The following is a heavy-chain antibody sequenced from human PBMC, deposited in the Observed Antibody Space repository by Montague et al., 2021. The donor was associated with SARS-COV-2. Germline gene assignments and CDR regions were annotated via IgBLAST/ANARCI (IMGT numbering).Heavy chain of an antibody. CDR2: IKQDGSEK. CDR3: ARVQRTTGTTRLGTYYYYYYGMDV. Sequence: SLRLSCAASGFTFSSYWMTWVRQAPGKGPEWVANIKQDGSEKYYVDSVKGRFTISRDNAKDSLYLQMNSLRAEDTAVYYCARVQRTTGTTRLGTYYYYYYGMDVWGQGATVTVSS. J-gene: IGHJ6*02. V-gene: IGHV3-7*01. CDR1: GFTFSSYW. D-gene: IGHD1-1*01.